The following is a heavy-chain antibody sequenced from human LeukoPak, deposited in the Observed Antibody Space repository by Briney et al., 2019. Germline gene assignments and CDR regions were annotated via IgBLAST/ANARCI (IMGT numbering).Heavy chain of an antibody. CDR3: GKVRYDSSGYAFDI. CDR1: GFTFNDYA. V-gene: IGHV3-9*03. J-gene: IGHJ3*02. Sequence: QSGRSLRLSCVASGFTFNDYAMHWVRQAPGKGLEWVSGISWNSGTTVYADSVKGRFTISRDNGKKSLYLQMNSLRVEDMAFYYCGKVRYDSSGYAFDIWGPGTMVTVSS. CDR2: ISWNSGTT. D-gene: IGHD3-22*01.